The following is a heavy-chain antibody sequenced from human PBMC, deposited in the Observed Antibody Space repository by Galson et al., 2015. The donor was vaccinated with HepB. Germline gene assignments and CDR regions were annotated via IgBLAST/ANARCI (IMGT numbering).Heavy chain of an antibody. CDR1: GGTFNNYA. D-gene: IGHD3-22*01. CDR2: ITPIFGTA. Sequence: SVKVSCKASGGTFNNYAINWVRQAPGQGLEWMGGITPIFGTAKYAQKFQVRATITADESTSTAYMELSRLRSEDTAVYYCARGAADSSGHYYYYMDVWGKGTLVTVSS. V-gene: IGHV1-69*13. J-gene: IGHJ6*03. CDR3: ARGAADSSGHYYYYMDV.